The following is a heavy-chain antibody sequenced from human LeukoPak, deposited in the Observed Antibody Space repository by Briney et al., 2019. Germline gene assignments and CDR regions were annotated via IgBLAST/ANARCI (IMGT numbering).Heavy chain of an antibody. CDR2: IYTSGST. D-gene: IGHD4-17*01. CDR3: ARVGTVTMAFDY. CDR1: GCSISSYD. Sequence: SETLSLTCTVSGCSISSYDWSWIRQPAGKGLEWIGRIYTSGSTNYNPSLKSRVTMSVDTSKNQFSLKLTSVTAADTAVYYCARVGTVTMAFDYWGQGTLVTVSS. J-gene: IGHJ4*02. V-gene: IGHV4-4*07.